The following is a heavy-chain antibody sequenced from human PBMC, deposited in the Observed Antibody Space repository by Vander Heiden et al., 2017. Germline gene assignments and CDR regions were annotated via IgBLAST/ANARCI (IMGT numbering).Heavy chain of an antibody. J-gene: IGHJ6*02. CDR2: ISSSSSYI. CDR1: GFTFSSYC. V-gene: IGHV3-21*01. D-gene: IGHD6-13*01. Sequence: EVQLVESVVGLVKPGGSLSLLCAASGFTFSSYCRNWVRQARGKGLEWVSSISSSSSYIYYAESVKCRFTISRDNAKNSLYLQMNSLRAEDTAVYYCARDQGIAAAGRQNYGMDVWGQGTTVTVSS. CDR3: ARDQGIAAAGRQNYGMDV.